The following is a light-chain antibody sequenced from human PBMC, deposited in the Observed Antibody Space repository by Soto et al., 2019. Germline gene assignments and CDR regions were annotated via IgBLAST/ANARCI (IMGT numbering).Light chain of an antibody. CDR2: LTS. CDR3: MQTLKFWT. J-gene: IGKJ1*01. Sequence: DIVMTQSPLSLPVTPGGPASISCRSSQSLLHRDGYTYLDWYLQKPGQSPQLLIYLTSIRASGVPVRFSGSGSGTDFTLRISRVEAEDVGVYYCMQTLKFWTFGQGTKVEIK. V-gene: IGKV2-28*01. CDR1: QSLLHRDGYTY.